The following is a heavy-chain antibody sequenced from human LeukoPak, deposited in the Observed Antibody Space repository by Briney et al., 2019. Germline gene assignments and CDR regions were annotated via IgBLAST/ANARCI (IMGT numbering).Heavy chain of an antibody. CDR3: ARLGYCSGGSCYPFDY. V-gene: IGHV4-59*01. Sequence: PSETLSLTCTVSGGSISSSYWSWIWQPPGTGLEWIGYIYYSGSTNYNPSLKSRVSISVDTSKNQFSLKLSSVTAADTAVYYCARLGYCSGGSCYPFDYWGQGTLVTVSS. J-gene: IGHJ4*02. D-gene: IGHD2-15*01. CDR2: IYYSGST. CDR1: GGSISSSY.